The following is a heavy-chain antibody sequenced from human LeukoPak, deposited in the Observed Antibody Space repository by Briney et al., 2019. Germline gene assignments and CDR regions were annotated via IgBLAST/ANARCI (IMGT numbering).Heavy chain of an antibody. D-gene: IGHD3-3*01. CDR1: GGTFSSYA. CDR2: IIPIFGTA. Sequence: ASVKVSCKASGGTFSSYAISWVRQAPGQGLEWMGGIIPIFGTANYAQKFQGRVTITADESTSTAYMELSSLRSEDTAVYYCARAPRAPALPYPGKYYDFWSGSDYYYYYMDVWGKGTTVTVSS. V-gene: IGHV1-69*13. CDR3: ARAPRAPALPYPGKYYDFWSGSDYYYYYMDV. J-gene: IGHJ6*03.